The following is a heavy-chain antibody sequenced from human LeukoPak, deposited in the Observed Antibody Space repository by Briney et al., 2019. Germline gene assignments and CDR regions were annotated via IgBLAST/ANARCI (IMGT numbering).Heavy chain of an antibody. D-gene: IGHD2-2*01. CDR1: GYTLTELS. CDR2: FDPEDGET. Sequence: ASVKVSCKVSGYTLTELSMHWVRQAPGKGLEWMGGFDPEDGETIYALKFQGRVTMTEDTSTDTAYMELSSLRSEDTAVYYCATPSYCSSTSCPHDRWFDPWGQGTLVTVSS. CDR3: ATPSYCSSTSCPHDRWFDP. V-gene: IGHV1-24*01. J-gene: IGHJ5*02.